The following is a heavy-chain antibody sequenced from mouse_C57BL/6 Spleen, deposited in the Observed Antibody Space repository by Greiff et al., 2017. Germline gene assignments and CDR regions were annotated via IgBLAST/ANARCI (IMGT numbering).Heavy chain of an antibody. CDR1: GFTFSDYG. Sequence: EVKLVESGGGLVKPGGSLKLSCAASGFTFSDYGMHWVRQAPEKGLEWVAYISSGSSTIYYADTVKVRFTISRDNAKNTLFLQMTSLRSEDTAMYYCARAYYDYDGDYYAMDYWGQGTSVTVSS. D-gene: IGHD2-4*01. CDR2: ISSGSSTI. CDR3: ARAYYDYDGDYYAMDY. J-gene: IGHJ4*01. V-gene: IGHV5-17*01.